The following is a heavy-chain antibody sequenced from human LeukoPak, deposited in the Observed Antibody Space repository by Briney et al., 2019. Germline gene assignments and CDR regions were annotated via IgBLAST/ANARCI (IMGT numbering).Heavy chain of an antibody. CDR2: IYYSGST. Sequence: SETLSLTCTVSGGSISSGGYYWSWIRQHPGKGLEWIGYIYYSGSTYYNPSLKSRVTISVDTSKNQFSLKLSSVTAADTAVYYCAGVGRITMVRGVIEQFDYWGQGTLVTVSS. J-gene: IGHJ4*02. D-gene: IGHD3-10*01. CDR3: AGVGRITMVRGVIEQFDY. CDR1: GGSISSGGYY. V-gene: IGHV4-31*03.